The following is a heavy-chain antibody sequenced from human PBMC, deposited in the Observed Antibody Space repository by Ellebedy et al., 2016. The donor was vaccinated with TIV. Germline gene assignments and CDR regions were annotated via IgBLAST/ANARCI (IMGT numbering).Heavy chain of an antibody. V-gene: IGHV1-69*13. D-gene: IGHD3-10*01. Sequence: AASVKVSCKASGGTFRSYAVNWVRQAPGQGLEWMGGFIPVFGTSNYAQQFQGRLTVTADESTNTAYMELSSLRSEDTAVYYCARVLLRATWQPEVDYWGQGTLVTVSS. J-gene: IGHJ4*02. CDR3: ARVLLRATWQPEVDY. CDR2: FIPVFGTS. CDR1: GGTFRSYA.